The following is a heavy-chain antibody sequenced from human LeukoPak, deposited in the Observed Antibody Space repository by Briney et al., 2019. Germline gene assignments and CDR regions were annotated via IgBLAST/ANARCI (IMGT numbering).Heavy chain of an antibody. Sequence: SETLSLTCTVSGCSISSGGYYWSWIRQHPGKGLEWIGYIYYSGSTYYNPPLKSRVTISVDTSKNQFSLRLSSVTAADTAVYYCARARGSGWSLDYWGQGTLVTVSS. CDR2: IYYSGST. V-gene: IGHV4-31*03. CDR1: GCSISSGGYY. J-gene: IGHJ4*02. CDR3: ARARGSGWSLDY. D-gene: IGHD6-19*01.